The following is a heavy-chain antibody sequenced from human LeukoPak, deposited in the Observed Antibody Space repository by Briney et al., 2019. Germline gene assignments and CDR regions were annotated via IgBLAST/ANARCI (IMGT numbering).Heavy chain of an antibody. CDR1: GGSISSSSYY. CDR3: ARYNTIPGNDY. J-gene: IGHJ4*02. D-gene: IGHD3-3*01. Sequence: SETLSLTCTVSGGSISSSSYYWGWIRQPPGKGLEWIGSIYYSGSTYYNPSLKSRVTISVDTSKNQFSLKLSSVTAADTAVYYCARYNTIPGNDYWGQGTLVTVSS. V-gene: IGHV4-39*01. CDR2: IYYSGST.